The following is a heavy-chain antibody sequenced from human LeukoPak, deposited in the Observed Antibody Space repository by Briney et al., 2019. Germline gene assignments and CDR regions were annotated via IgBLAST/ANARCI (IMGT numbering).Heavy chain of an antibody. D-gene: IGHD1-26*01. CDR3: ARDRTWELHWGDY. CDR2: ISSSSSYI. Sequence: PGGSLRLSCAASGFTFSSYSMNWVRQAPGKGLEWVSSISSSSSYIYYADSVEGRFTISRDNAKNSLYLQMNSLRAEDTAVYYCARDRTWELHWGDYWGQGTLVTVSS. CDR1: GFTFSSYS. V-gene: IGHV3-21*01. J-gene: IGHJ4*02.